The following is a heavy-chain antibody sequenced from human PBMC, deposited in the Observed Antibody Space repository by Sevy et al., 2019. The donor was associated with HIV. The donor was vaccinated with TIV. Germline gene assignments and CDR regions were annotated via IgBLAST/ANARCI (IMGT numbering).Heavy chain of an antibody. Sequence: GGSLRLSCAASGFTFSSYGMHWVRQAPGKGLEWVAVIRYDGSNKYYAASVKGRFTISRDNSKNTLYLQMNSLRAEDTAVYYCARDPPHYDFWSGYPHYYYGMDVWGQGTTVTVSS. V-gene: IGHV3-33*01. J-gene: IGHJ6*02. CDR2: IRYDGSNK. CDR1: GFTFSSYG. D-gene: IGHD3-3*01. CDR3: ARDPPHYDFWSGYPHYYYGMDV.